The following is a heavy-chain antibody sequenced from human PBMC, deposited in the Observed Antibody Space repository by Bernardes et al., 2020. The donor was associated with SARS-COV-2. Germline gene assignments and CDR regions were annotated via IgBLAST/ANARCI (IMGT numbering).Heavy chain of an antibody. CDR1: GFTFSSYS. J-gene: IGHJ6*02. CDR2: ISSSSSTI. Sequence: GGSLRLSCAASGFTFSSYSMNWVRQAPGKGLEWVSYISSSSSTIYYADSVKGRFTISRDNAKNSLYLQMNSLRDEDTAVYYCAGEDDYSNYYYYYYGMDVWGQGTTVTVSS. D-gene: IGHD4-4*01. V-gene: IGHV3-48*02. CDR3: AGEDDYSNYYYYYYGMDV.